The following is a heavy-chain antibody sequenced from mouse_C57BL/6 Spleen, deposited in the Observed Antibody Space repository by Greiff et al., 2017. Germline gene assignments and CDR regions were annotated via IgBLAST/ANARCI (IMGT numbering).Heavy chain of an antibody. J-gene: IGHJ2*01. Sequence: EVKLVEPGGDLVKPGGSLKLSCAASGFTFSSYGLSWVRQTPDKRLEWVATISSGGSYTYYPDSVKGRFTISRENAKNTLYLQMSSLKSEDTAMYYRARQDSNYDYWGQGTTLTVSS. D-gene: IGHD2-5*01. CDR3: ARQDSNYDY. V-gene: IGHV5-6*02. CDR1: GFTFSSYG. CDR2: ISSGGSYT.